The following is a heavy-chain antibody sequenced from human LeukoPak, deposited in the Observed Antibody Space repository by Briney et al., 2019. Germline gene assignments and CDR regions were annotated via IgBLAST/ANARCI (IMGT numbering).Heavy chain of an antibody. V-gene: IGHV4-30-4*01. D-gene: IGHD3-22*01. CDR3: ARILLDYFDSNGYPDY. CDR1: GGSISSGNYY. Sequence: SQTLSLTCTVSGGSISSGNYYWSWIRQPPGKGLEWIGYIYFNGNTYYNPSLTSRVTMSVDTSTNQFSLKLSSVTAADTAVYYCARILLDYFDSNGYPDYWGQGTLVTVSS. J-gene: IGHJ4*02. CDR2: IYFNGNT.